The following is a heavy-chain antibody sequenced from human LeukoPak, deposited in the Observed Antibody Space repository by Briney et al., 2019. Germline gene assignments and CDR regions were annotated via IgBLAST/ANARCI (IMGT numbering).Heavy chain of an antibody. CDR1: GYTVTELS. D-gene: IGHD1-7*01. Sequence: ASVKVSCKVSGYTVTELSMHWVRQSPGKGLEWMGGFHPEDGETIYAQKFQGRVTMTEDTSTDTAYMELSSLRSEDTAVYYCATVGPELELNYWGQGTLVTVSS. J-gene: IGHJ4*02. CDR2: FHPEDGET. V-gene: IGHV1-24*01. CDR3: ATVGPELELNY.